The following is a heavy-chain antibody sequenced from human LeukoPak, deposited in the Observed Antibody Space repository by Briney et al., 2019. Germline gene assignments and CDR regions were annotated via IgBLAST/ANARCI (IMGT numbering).Heavy chain of an antibody. CDR2: IYSGGST. CDR3: AREDYYDSSGFGGGY. V-gene: IGHV3-53*01. D-gene: IGHD3-22*01. J-gene: IGHJ4*02. CDR1: GFTFSSNA. Sequence: GGSLRLSCAASGFTFSSNALSWVRQAPGKGLEWVSVIYSGGSTYYADSVKGRFTISRDNSKNTLYLQMNSLRAEDTAVYYCAREDYYDSSGFGGGYWGQGTLVTVSS.